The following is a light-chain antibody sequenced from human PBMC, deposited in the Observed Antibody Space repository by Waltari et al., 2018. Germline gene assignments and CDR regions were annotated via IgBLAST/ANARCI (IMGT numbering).Light chain of an antibody. J-gene: IGKJ1*01. CDR3: QQYGGSPWT. Sequence: DIVMTQSPGTLSLSPGEGASLSCRASQTVSSSYLAWYQQRPGQAPRLLIYAASNRATGIPDRFSGRGSGTDFTLTINRLEPEDVAVYYCQQYGGSPWTFGQGTKVEIK. CDR1: QTVSSSY. CDR2: AAS. V-gene: IGKV3-20*01.